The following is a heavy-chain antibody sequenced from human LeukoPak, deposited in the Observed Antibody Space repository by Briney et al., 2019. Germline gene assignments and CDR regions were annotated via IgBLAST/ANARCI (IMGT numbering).Heavy chain of an antibody. D-gene: IGHD3-10*01. V-gene: IGHV3-30*18. CDR3: AKGGSYGSLLWFGELFF. CDR2: ISYDGSNK. Sequence: PGGSLRLSCAASGFTFSSYWMSWVRQAPGKGLEWVAVISYDGSNKYYADSVKGRFTISRDNSKNTLYLQMNSLRAEDTAVYYCAKGGSYGSLLWFGELFFWGQGTMVTVSS. CDR1: GFTFSSYW. J-gene: IGHJ3*01.